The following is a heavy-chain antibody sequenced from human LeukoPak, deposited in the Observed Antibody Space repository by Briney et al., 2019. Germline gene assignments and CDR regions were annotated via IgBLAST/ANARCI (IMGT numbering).Heavy chain of an antibody. D-gene: IGHD3-16*01. CDR1: GFTFDDYG. J-gene: IGHJ6*03. CDR3: ANGYAGIGQLDMDA. V-gene: IGHV3-20*04. CDR2: INWNGGST. Sequence: GGSLRLSCAASGFTFDDYGMSWVRQAPGKGLEWVSGINWNGGSTGYADSVKGRFTISRDNAKNSLYLQMNSLRAEDTALYYCANGYAGIGQLDMDAWGKGTTVTVSS.